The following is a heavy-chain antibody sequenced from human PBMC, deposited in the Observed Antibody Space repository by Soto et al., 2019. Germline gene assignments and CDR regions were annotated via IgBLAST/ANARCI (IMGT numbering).Heavy chain of an antibody. CDR2: IYSGGST. CDR3: ASTPAGMVRGPDYYYYYGMDV. Sequence: GGSLRLSCAASGFTVSSHYLCWVRQAPGKGLVSVSVIYSGGSTYYADSVKGRFTISRDNSKNTLYLQMNSLRAEDTAVYYCASTPAGMVRGPDYYYYYGMDVWGQGTTVNVS. V-gene: IGHV3-66*01. J-gene: IGHJ6*02. CDR1: GFTVSSHY. D-gene: IGHD3-10*01.